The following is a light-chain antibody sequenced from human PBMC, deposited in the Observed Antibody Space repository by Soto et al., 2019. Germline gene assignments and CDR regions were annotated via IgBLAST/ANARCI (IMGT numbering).Light chain of an antibody. Sequence: GLSQSAGTLSLYQGERATLSCRASQSVSSSYLAWYQQKPGQAPRLLIYGASSRATGIPDRFSGSGSGTDFTLTISRLEPEDFAVYYCQQYGSSRWTFGQGTKVDIK. CDR3: QQYGSSRWT. V-gene: IGKV3-20*01. CDR1: QSVSSSY. CDR2: GAS. J-gene: IGKJ1*01.